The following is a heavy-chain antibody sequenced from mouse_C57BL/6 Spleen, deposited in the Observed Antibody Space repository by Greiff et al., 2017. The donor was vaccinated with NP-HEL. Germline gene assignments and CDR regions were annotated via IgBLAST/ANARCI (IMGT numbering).Heavy chain of an antibody. CDR3: ARPLYYDYGLDY. CDR1: GFTFSDYG. D-gene: IGHD2-4*01. CDR2: ISSGSSTI. V-gene: IGHV5-17*01. J-gene: IGHJ2*01. Sequence: DVMLVESGGGLVKPGGSLKLSCAASGFTFSDYGMHWVRQAPEKGLEWVAYISSGSSTIYYADTVKGRFTISRDNAKNTLFLQMTSLRSEDTAMYYCARPLYYDYGLDYWGQGTTLTVSS.